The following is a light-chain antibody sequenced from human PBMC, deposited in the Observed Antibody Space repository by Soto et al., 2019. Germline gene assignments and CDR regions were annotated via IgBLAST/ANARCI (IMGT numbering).Light chain of an antibody. J-gene: IGKJ2*01. CDR1: QDIRKG. CDR3: QQYDKLPHP. CDR2: DAS. V-gene: IGKV1-33*01. Sequence: DIEMTQSPSSLSASVGDRVNITCRASQDIRKGLNWFQQRPGAAPTLLIYDASNLETGVSARFSADGSGTKFTFTITSLQPEEPGTYFCQQYDKLPHPFAQGTKVEI.